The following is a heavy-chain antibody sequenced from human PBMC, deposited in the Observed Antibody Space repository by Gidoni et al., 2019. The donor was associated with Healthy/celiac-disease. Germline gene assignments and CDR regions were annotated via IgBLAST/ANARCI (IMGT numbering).Heavy chain of an antibody. J-gene: IGHJ3*02. CDR1: GGSTSSYY. V-gene: IGHV4-59*01. Sequence: QVQLQESGPGLVKPSETLSLTCTVSGGSTSSYYWSWIRQPPGKGLEWIGYIYYSGSTNYNPSLKSRVTISVDTSKNQFSLKLSSVTAADTAVYYCARSVGDFVVVPDDAFDIWGQGTMVTVSS. D-gene: IGHD2-2*01. CDR2: IYYSGST. CDR3: ARSVGDFVVVPDDAFDI.